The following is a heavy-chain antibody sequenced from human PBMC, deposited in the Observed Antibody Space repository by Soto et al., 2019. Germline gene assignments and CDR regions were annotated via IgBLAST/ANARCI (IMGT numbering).Heavy chain of an antibody. CDR3: TQPGSAPWY. V-gene: IGHV2-5*01. CDR2: IFWNDDK. Sequence: QITLKESGPTQVKPTQTLTLTCTFSGFSLTTNGVGVGWIRQPPGKAAEWLALIFWNDDKRYKPSLKSRLTITKDTSKNQVVLTMTNMDPVDTATYYCTQPGSAPWYWGQGILVTVSS. D-gene: IGHD6-25*01. CDR1: GFSLTTNGVG. J-gene: IGHJ4*02.